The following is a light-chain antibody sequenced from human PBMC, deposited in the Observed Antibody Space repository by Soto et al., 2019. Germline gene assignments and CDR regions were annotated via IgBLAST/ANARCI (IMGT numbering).Light chain of an antibody. CDR3: QQYGSSPLFP. V-gene: IGKV3-20*01. CDR1: QSVSNY. J-gene: IGKJ3*01. Sequence: EIVLTQSPATLPLSPGERATLSCRASQSVSNYLAWYQQKPGQAPRLLIYGASNRATGIPDRFSGSGSGTDFTLTISRLEPEDFAVYYCQQYGSSPLFPFGPGTTVDIK. CDR2: GAS.